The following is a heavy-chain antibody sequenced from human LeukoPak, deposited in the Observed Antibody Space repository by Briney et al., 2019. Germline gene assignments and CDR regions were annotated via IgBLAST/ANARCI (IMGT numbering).Heavy chain of an antibody. V-gene: IGHV3-73*01. D-gene: IGHD3-22*01. J-gene: IGHJ4*02. Sequence: PGGSLRLSCAASGXTFSASTMHWVRQASGKGLEWVVRIRSKTNSYVTASAASLQGRFTISRDDSQNTAYLQMSSLQTEDTAIYYCTVDSQDSFDYWGQGTLVTVSS. CDR2: IRSKTNSYVT. CDR3: TVDSQDSFDY. CDR1: GXTFSAST.